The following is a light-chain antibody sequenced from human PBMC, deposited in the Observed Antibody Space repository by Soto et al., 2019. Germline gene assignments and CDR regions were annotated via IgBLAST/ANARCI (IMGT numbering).Light chain of an antibody. CDR2: GAS. V-gene: IGKV3-15*01. CDR3: QQSNNWPPDT. Sequence: EIIWTQSLAALSVSLGERSTLSCRASQSVNNNLAWDQQKRGQAPRRLIYGASTRATGIPGRFKGSGSGTEFTLIIPSLQSADFAVYFYQQSNNWPPDTFGQGNKLEIK. CDR1: QSVNNN. J-gene: IGKJ2*01.